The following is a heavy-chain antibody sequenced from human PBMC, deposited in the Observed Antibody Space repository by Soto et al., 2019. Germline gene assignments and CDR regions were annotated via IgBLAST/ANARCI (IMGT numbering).Heavy chain of an antibody. Sequence: EVQLVESGGGLVKPGGSLRLSCEGFELTFGNYSRTWVRKAPGKGLEWVSSISSSGLYIYYADSVKGRFTTSRDNARNSLYLQMNSLRAEDTAVYYCARDWLDYDFWSGYDYWGLGTLVSVSP. CDR2: ISSSGLYI. D-gene: IGHD3-3*01. CDR1: ELTFGNYS. J-gene: IGHJ4*02. CDR3: ARDWLDYDFWSGYDY. V-gene: IGHV3-21*01.